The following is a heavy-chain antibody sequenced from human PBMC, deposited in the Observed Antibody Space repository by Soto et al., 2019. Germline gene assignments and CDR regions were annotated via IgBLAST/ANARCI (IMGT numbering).Heavy chain of an antibody. J-gene: IGHJ4*02. CDR2: ISASSV. CDR3: ARDFHYAFDY. D-gene: IGHD2-2*01. Sequence: EVQLVESGGDLVQPGGSLRLSCAASGFTFSDYSMNWVRQAPGKGLEWISYISASSVYYADSVRGRFTISRDNAKNSLYLQMNSLREEDTAVYYCARDFHYAFDYWGQGTLLTVSS. V-gene: IGHV3-48*02. CDR1: GFTFSDYS.